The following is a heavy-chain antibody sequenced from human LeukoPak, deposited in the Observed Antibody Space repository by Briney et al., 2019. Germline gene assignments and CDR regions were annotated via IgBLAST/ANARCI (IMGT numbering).Heavy chain of an antibody. V-gene: IGHV3-23*01. D-gene: IGHD6-13*01. CDR3: AKERVRDIAAAVVFDY. CDR2: ISGSGGST. CDR1: GFTFSSYA. Sequence: GGSLRLSCAASGFTFSSYAMSWVRQAPGKGLEWVSAISGSGGSTYYADSVKGRFTISRDNSKNTLYLQMNSLRAEDTAVYYCAKERVRDIAAAVVFDYWGQGTLVTVSS. J-gene: IGHJ4*02.